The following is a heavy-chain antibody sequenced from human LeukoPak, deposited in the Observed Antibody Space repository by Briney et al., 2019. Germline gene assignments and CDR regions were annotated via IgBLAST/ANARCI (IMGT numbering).Heavy chain of an antibody. CDR1: GFTFSSYS. Sequence: PGGSLRLSCAASGFTFSSYSMNWVRQAPGKGLEWVSSVSSSSSYIYYADSVKGRFTISRDNAKNSLYLQMNSLRAEDTAVYYCARGPPRIAMVTVCYFDYWGQGTLVTVSS. D-gene: IGHD5-18*01. V-gene: IGHV3-21*01. J-gene: IGHJ4*02. CDR3: ARGPPRIAMVTVCYFDY. CDR2: VSSSSSYI.